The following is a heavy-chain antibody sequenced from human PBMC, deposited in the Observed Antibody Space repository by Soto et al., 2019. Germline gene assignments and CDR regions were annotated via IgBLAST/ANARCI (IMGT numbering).Heavy chain of an antibody. D-gene: IGHD3-22*01. J-gene: IGHJ4*02. V-gene: IGHV3-23*01. Sequence: GGSLRLSCAASGFTFSSYAMSWVRQAPGKGLEWVSAISGSGGSTYYADSVKGRFTISRDNSKTTLYLQMNSLRAEDTAVYYCAKDPTNYYDSSGYPYYFDYWGQGTLVTVSS. CDR2: ISGSGGST. CDR1: GFTFSSYA. CDR3: AKDPTNYYDSSGYPYYFDY.